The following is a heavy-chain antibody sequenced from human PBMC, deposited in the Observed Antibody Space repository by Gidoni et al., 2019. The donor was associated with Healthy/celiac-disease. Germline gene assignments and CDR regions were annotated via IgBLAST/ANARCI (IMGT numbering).Heavy chain of an antibody. D-gene: IGHD3-10*01. CDR3: AKGEGNYYGSGSYYNPADY. CDR2: ISGSGGST. Sequence: EVQLLESVGGLVQPGGSLRLSCAASGFTFSSYAMSWVRQAPGKGLEWVSAISGSGGSTYYADSVKGRFTISRDNSKNTLYLQMNSLRAEDTAVYYCAKGEGNYYGSGSYYNPADYWGQGTLVTVSS. CDR1: GFTFSSYA. J-gene: IGHJ4*02. V-gene: IGHV3-23*01.